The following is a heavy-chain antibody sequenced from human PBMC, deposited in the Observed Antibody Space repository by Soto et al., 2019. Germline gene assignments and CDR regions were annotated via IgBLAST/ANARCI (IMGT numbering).Heavy chain of an antibody. CDR2: IYHSGTT. Sequence: PSETLSLTCNVSGFSISSGFYWGWVRQPPGKGLEWIGAIYHSGTTYFNPSLKSRVTMAIDTSKNQFPLSLASVAAADTAMYYCARGMNPQDYWGQGTQVTVSS. CDR3: ARGMNPQDY. CDR1: GFSISSGFY. D-gene: IGHD6-13*01. V-gene: IGHV4-38-2*02. J-gene: IGHJ4*02.